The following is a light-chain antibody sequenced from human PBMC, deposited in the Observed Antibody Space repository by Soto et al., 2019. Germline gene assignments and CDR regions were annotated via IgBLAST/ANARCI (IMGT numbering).Light chain of an antibody. CDR2: EAS. CDR3: QQYNNWPFLLT. CDR1: QSVNNH. Sequence: EIVLTQSPATVSLSPGERATLSCRASQSVNNHLAWYQQKPGQAPRLLIYEASNRATGIPARFSGSGSLTDFTLTISSLEPEDFAVYYCQQYNNWPFLLTFGGGTKVEIK. V-gene: IGKV3-11*01. J-gene: IGKJ4*01.